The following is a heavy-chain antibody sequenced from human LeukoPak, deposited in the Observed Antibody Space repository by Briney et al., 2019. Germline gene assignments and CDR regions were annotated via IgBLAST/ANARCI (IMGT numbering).Heavy chain of an antibody. CDR1: GYTFTSYY. D-gene: IGHD3-10*01. CDR3: AREFGQPNDAFDI. Sequence: ASVKVSCKASGYTFTSYYMHWVRQAPGQGLEWMGIINPSGGSTSCAQKFQGRVTMTRDTSTSTVYMELSSLRSEDTAVYYCAREFGQPNDAFDIWGQGTMVTVSS. CDR2: INPSGGST. J-gene: IGHJ3*02. V-gene: IGHV1-46*01.